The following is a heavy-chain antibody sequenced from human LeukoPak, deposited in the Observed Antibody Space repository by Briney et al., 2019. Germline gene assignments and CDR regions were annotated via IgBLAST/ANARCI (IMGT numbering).Heavy chain of an antibody. CDR1: GYTLTELS. D-gene: IGHD3-10*01. Sequence: ASVKVSCKVSGYTLTELSMHWVRQAPGKGLEWMGGFDPEDGETIYAQKFQGRVTMTEDTSTDTAYMELSSLRSEDTAVYYCATVLLWFGEYGMDVWGQGTTVTVSS. V-gene: IGHV1-24*01. CDR2: FDPEDGET. J-gene: IGHJ6*02. CDR3: ATVLLWFGEYGMDV.